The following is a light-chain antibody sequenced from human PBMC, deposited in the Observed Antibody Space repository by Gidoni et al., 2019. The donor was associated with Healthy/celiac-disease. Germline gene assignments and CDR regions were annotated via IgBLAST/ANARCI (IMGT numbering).Light chain of an antibody. CDR2: AAS. J-gene: IGKJ2*02. Sequence: DIQLTQSPSFLSASVGDRVTITCRASQDISSYLAWYQQKPGKAPKLLIYAASTLQSGVPPRFSGSGSGTDFTLTISSLQPEDLATYYCQQLYSNPSTFGQGTKLEIK. CDR3: QQLYSNPST. V-gene: IGKV1-9*01. CDR1: QDISSY.